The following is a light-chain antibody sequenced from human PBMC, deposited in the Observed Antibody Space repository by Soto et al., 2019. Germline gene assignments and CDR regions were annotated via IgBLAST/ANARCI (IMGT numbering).Light chain of an antibody. Sequence: EIVLTQSPGALSLSPGERATLSGRASQSVSNSHSAWYQQKPGQAPRLLIYGASNRATGVSDRFSGSGSGTDFPLTITRLEPEDSAVYYCQQYDRSPLFGGGTKVEI. V-gene: IGKV3-20*01. CDR2: GAS. J-gene: IGKJ4*01. CDR3: QQYDRSPL. CDR1: QSVSNSH.